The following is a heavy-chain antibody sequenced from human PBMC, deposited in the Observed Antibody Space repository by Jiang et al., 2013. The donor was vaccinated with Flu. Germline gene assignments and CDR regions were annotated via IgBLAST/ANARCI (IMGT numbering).Heavy chain of an antibody. CDR2: ISYDGSNK. Sequence: QLVESGGGVVQPGRSLRLSCAASGFTFSSYGMHWVRQAPGKGLEWVAVISYDGSNKYYADSVKGRFTISRDNSKNTLYLQMNSLRAEDTAVYYCAKGLGEFDYWGQGTLVTVSS. CDR1: GFTFSSYG. D-gene: IGHD3-16*01. J-gene: IGHJ4*02. V-gene: IGHV3-30*18. CDR3: AKGLGEFDY.